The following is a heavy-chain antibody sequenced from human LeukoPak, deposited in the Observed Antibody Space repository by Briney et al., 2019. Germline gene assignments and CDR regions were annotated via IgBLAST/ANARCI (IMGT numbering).Heavy chain of an antibody. CDR2: ISPGGGTT. D-gene: IGHD3-22*01. Sequence: GGSLRLSCAVSGFAFGSEAMSWVRQSPARGLEWVASISPGGGTTYYADYVKGRFIISRDNSNNTLFVQMNSLRAEDTAVYYCASSVITTTPVYFDYWGQGTLVTVSS. CDR3: ASSVITTTPVYFDY. CDR1: GFAFGSEA. V-gene: IGHV3-23*01. J-gene: IGHJ4*02.